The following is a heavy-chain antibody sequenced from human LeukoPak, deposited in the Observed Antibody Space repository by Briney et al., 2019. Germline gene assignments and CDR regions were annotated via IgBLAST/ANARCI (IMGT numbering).Heavy chain of an antibody. CDR2: ISAYNGNT. J-gene: IGHJ4*02. V-gene: IGHV1-18*01. Sequence: GASVKVSCKASGYTFTSYGISWVRQAPGQGLEWMGWISAYNGNTNYAQKLQGRVTMTTDTSTSTAYMELRSLRSDDTAVYYCARDRVVGSITGTSDYWGQGTLVTVSS. D-gene: IGHD1-7*01. CDR1: GYTFTSYG. CDR3: ARDRVVGSITGTSDY.